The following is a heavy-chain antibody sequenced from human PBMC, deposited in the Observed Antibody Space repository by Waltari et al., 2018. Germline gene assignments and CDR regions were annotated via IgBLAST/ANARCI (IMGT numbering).Heavy chain of an antibody. D-gene: IGHD6-19*01. J-gene: IGHJ4*02. CDR1: GFTLSNYW. CDR2: INKDGTET. CDR3: IRDYGSPY. V-gene: IGHV3-7*05. Sequence: EAQQVESGGALVQPGGSLRLACVVSGFTLSNYWMSWVRQAPGKGLEWVANINKDGTETYYVDAVRGRFTISKDDAKNSVYLQMNSLKVEDTAVYYCIRDYGSPYWGQGTLVTVSS.